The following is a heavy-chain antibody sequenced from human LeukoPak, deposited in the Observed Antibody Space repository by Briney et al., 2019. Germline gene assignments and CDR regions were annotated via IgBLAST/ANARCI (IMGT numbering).Heavy chain of an antibody. CDR2: INPNSGDT. V-gene: IGHV1-2*06. J-gene: IGHJ4*02. Sequence: ASVNVSCKASGYTFTGYYMHWVRQAPGQGLEWMGRINPNSGDTSYAQKFQGRVTMTRDTSISTAYMELSRLRSDDTAVYYCATERERALYCSSTSRPFDYWGQGTLVTVSS. CDR3: ATERERALYCSSTSRPFDY. CDR1: GYTFTGYY. D-gene: IGHD2-2*01.